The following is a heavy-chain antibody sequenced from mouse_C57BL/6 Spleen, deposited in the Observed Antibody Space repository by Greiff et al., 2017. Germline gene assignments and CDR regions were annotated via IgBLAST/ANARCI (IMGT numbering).Heavy chain of an antibody. CDR3: ARALLMTTDWYFDV. V-gene: IGHV1-69*01. D-gene: IGHD1-1*01. Sequence: QVQLKQPGAELVMPGASVKLSCKASGYTFTSYWMHWVKQRPGQGLEWIGEIDPSDSYTNYNQKFKGKSTLTVDKSSSTAYMQLSSLTSEDSAVYYCARALLMTTDWYFDVWGTGTTVTVSS. J-gene: IGHJ1*03. CDR1: GYTFTSYW. CDR2: IDPSDSYT.